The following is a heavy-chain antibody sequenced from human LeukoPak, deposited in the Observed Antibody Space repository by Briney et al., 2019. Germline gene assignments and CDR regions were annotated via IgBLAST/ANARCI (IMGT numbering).Heavy chain of an antibody. D-gene: IGHD6-19*01. Sequence: GGSLRLSCAASGFTFSNYGLNWVRQAPGKGLEWVSSISSGSRYIYYADSVKGRFTISRDNTRNSLYLQMNGLRGEDTAVYYCARDYGSGWHDFDYWGQGTLVTVSS. J-gene: IGHJ4*02. CDR3: ARDYGSGWHDFDY. CDR1: GFTFSNYG. V-gene: IGHV3-21*01. CDR2: ISSGSRYI.